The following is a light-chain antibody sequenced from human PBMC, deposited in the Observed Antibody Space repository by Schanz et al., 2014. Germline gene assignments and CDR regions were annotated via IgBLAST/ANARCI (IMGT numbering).Light chain of an antibody. J-gene: IGLJ3*02. V-gene: IGLV2-8*01. CDR2: EVS. CDR3: NSYAGSNNWV. CDR1: SSDVGGYNY. Sequence: HSFLPPPSSVSGSPGQSITISCTGTSSDVGGYNYVSWYQQHPGKAPKLMISEVSKRPSGVPDRFSGSKSGNTASLTVSGLQAEDEADYYCNSYAGSNNWVFGGGTKVTVL.